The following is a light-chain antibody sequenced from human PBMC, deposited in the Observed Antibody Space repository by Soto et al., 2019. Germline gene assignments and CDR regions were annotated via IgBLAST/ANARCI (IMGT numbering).Light chain of an antibody. CDR2: AAS. CDR3: QQTYSTPYT. V-gene: IGKV1-39*01. CDR1: ESISSH. Sequence: DIQMTQSPSSLSASVGDRVTITCRASESISSHLNWYQHKPGKAPKILIYAASSLQSAVPSRFSGSGSGTDFTLTISSLQPEDCATYYYQQTYSTPYTFGLWTKLEIK. J-gene: IGKJ2*01.